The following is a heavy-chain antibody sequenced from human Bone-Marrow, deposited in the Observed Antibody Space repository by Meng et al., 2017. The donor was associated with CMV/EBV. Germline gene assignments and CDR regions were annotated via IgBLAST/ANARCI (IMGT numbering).Heavy chain of an antibody. D-gene: IGHD3-16*01. Sequence: GESLKISCAASGFTFSSYSMNWVRQAPGKGLEWVSSISSSSSYIYYADSVKGRFTISRDNAKNSLYLQMNSLRAEDTAVYYCARDRGEYYYNGMDVWGQGTTVTVYS. J-gene: IGHJ6*02. V-gene: IGHV3-21*01. CDR1: GFTFSSYS. CDR2: ISSSSSYI. CDR3: ARDRGEYYYNGMDV.